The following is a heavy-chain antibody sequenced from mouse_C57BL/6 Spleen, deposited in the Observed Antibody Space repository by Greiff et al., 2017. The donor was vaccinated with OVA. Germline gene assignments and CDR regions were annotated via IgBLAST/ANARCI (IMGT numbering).Heavy chain of an antibody. CDR3: ARGPNYYAMDY. V-gene: IGHV3-1*01. Sequence: EVHLVESGPGMVKPSQSLSLTCTVTGYSITSGYDWHWIRHFPGNKLEWMGYISYSGSTNYNPSLKSRISITHDTSKNHFFLKLNSVTTEDTATYYCARGPNYYAMDYWGQGTSVTVSS. J-gene: IGHJ4*01. CDR2: ISYSGST. CDR1: GYSITSGYD.